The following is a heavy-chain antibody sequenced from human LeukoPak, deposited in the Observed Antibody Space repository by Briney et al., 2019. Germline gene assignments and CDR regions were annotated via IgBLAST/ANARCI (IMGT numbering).Heavy chain of an antibody. Sequence: SQTLSLTCTVSGGSISSGSYYWSWIRQPAGKGLEWIGRIYTSGSTNYNPSLKSRVTISVDTSKNQFSLKLSSVTAADTAVYYCARHAITIFGVVISYFDYWGQGTLVTVSS. V-gene: IGHV4-61*02. J-gene: IGHJ4*02. D-gene: IGHD3-3*01. CDR2: IYTSGST. CDR3: ARHAITIFGVVISYFDY. CDR1: GGSISSGSYY.